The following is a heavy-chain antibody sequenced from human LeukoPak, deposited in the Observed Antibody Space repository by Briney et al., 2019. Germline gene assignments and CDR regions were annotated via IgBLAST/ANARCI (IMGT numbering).Heavy chain of an antibody. CDR2: IYTSGST. D-gene: IGHD1/OR15-1a*01. Sequence: SETLSLTCTVSGGSISSGDYYWSWIRQPAGKGLEWIGRIYTSGSTNYNPSLKSRITISVDTSKNQFFLKLRSVTAADTAVYYCARGNNPISSLDYRGQGTLVTVSS. V-gene: IGHV4-61*02. CDR3: ARGNNPISSLDY. J-gene: IGHJ4*02. CDR1: GGSISSGDYY.